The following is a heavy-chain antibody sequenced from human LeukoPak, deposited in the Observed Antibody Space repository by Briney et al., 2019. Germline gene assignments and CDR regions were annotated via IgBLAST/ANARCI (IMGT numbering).Heavy chain of an antibody. CDR2: ISGSGDDT. Sequence: PGGSLRLSCAASGFTFSSYAMSWVRQAPGKGLEWVSSISGSGDDTYYADSVKGRFTISRDNSKNTLYLQMNSLRAEDTAVYYCAKDGGYCSSTSCYSYYYYYMDVWGKGTTVTISS. D-gene: IGHD2-2*02. V-gene: IGHV3-23*01. CDR3: AKDGGYCSSTSCYSYYYYYMDV. J-gene: IGHJ6*03. CDR1: GFTFSSYA.